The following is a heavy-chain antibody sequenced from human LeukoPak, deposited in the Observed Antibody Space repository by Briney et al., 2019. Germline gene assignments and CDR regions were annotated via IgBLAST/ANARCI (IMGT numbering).Heavy chain of an antibody. J-gene: IGHJ4*02. Sequence: GASLQISCQGSGFGFNMYWIGWVRPMPGKGLEWMGMIFFGDSDTSYSPSFQGQVTISADKSISTAYLQRSSLKPSDPAMYYCARDWSCSGSSSYAEDWRQGTLVTVSS. CDR3: ARDWSCSGSSSYAED. D-gene: IGHD2-15*01. CDR2: IFFGDSDT. CDR1: GFGFNMYW. V-gene: IGHV5-51*01.